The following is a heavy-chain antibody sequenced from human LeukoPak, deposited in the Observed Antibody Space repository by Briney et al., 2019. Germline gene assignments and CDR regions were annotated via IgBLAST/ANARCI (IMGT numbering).Heavy chain of an antibody. Sequence: ASVKVSCKASGYTFTGYYMHWVRQAPGQGLEWMGWINPNSRGTNYAQKFQGRVTMTRDTSISTAYMELSRLRSDDTAVYYCARVAGQWLVPGYYYYMDVWGKGTTVTVSS. CDR1: GYTFTGYY. D-gene: IGHD6-19*01. J-gene: IGHJ6*03. V-gene: IGHV1-2*02. CDR2: INPNSRGT. CDR3: ARVAGQWLVPGYYYYMDV.